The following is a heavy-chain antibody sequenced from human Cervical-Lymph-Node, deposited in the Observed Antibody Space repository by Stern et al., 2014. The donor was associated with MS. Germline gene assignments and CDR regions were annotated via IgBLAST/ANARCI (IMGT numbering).Heavy chain of an antibody. D-gene: IGHD3-16*01. CDR1: GYNFIAQW. CDR3: ASAGTGGRFV. CDR2: IHPGDSDT. Sequence: EVQLVESGAEVKKPGESLKISCEGFGYNFIAQWIGWVRQMPGKGLEYMGIIHPGDSDTRYTSSFQGHITLSVDRSMSTAFLQWSSLKASDTGIYYCASAGTGGRFVWGQGTTVTVSS. V-gene: IGHV5-51*03. J-gene: IGHJ6*02.